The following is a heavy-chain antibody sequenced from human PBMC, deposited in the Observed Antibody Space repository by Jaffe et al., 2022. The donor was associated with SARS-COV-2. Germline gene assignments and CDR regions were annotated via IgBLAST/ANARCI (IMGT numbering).Heavy chain of an antibody. CDR2: ISTTTKST. CDR3: ARARGYGGRPRGAFDS. Sequence: QVQLVESGGGLVKPGGSLRLSCAASGFTFGDYYMSWIRQAPGRGLEWLSYISTTTKSTDYADSVKGRFTISRDNAKNSLYLQLNGLRAEDTALYYCARARGYGGRPRGAFDSWGRGTLVTVSS. J-gene: IGHJ4*02. CDR1: GFTFGDYY. D-gene: IGHD2-15*01. V-gene: IGHV3-11*06.